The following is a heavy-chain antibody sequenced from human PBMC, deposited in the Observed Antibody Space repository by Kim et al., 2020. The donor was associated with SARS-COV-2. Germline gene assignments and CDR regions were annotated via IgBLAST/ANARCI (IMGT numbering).Heavy chain of an antibody. Sequence: GGSLRLSCAASGFTFSNAWMSWVRQAPGKGLEWVGRIKSKTDGGTTDYAAPVKGRFTISRDDSKNTLYLQMNSLKTEDTAVYYCTTHKWELYYFDYWGQGTLVTVSS. D-gene: IGHD1-26*01. V-gene: IGHV3-15*01. J-gene: IGHJ4*02. CDR2: IKSKTDGGTT. CDR1: GFTFSNAW. CDR3: TTHKWELYYFDY.